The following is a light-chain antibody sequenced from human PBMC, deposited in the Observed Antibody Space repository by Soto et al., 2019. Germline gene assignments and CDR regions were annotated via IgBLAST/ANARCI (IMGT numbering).Light chain of an antibody. CDR1: QNINNW. CDR3: QHLRT. CDR2: DAS. V-gene: IGKV1-5*01. Sequence: DVQMTQSPSTLSASVVDRVPTTCRASQNINNWIAWYHQKPGKAPKMLIYDASTLESGVPSRFGGSGFGTEFTFTISSLQPEDFGSYYCQHLRTFGRGTKVDIK. J-gene: IGKJ1*01.